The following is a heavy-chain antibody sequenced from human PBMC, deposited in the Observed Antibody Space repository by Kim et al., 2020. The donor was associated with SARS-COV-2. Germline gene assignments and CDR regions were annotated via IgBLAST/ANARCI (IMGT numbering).Heavy chain of an antibody. V-gene: IGHV4-30-4*01. CDR2: IYYSGST. CDR3: ARDGDYYDSSGYPYYYMDV. D-gene: IGHD3-22*01. Sequence: SETLSLTCTVSGGSISSGDYYWSWIRQPPGKGLEWIGYIYYSGSTYYNPSLKSRVTISVDTSKNQFSLKLSSVTAADTAVYYCARDGDYYDSSGYPYYYMDVWGKGTTVTVSS. CDR1: GGSISSGDYY. J-gene: IGHJ6*03.